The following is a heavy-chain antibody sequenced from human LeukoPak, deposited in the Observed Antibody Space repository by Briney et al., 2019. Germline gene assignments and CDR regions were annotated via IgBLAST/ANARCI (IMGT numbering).Heavy chain of an antibody. J-gene: IGHJ6*02. V-gene: IGHV4-34*01. CDR1: GGSFSGYY. CDR2: INHSGST. Sequence: SETLSLTCAVYGGSFSGYYWCWIRQPPGKGLEWIGEINHSGSTNYNPSLKSRVTISLDTSKNQFSLKLSSVTAADTAVYYCARALYDILTGSRYGLDVWGQGTTVTVSS. CDR3: ARALYDILTGSRYGLDV. D-gene: IGHD3-9*01.